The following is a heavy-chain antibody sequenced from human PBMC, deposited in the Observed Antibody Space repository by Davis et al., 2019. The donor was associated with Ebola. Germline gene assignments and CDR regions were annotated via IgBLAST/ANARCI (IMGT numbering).Heavy chain of an antibody. V-gene: IGHV3-7*01. Sequence: GGSLRLSCVASGFTFSNYWMSWVRQAPGKGLEWVANIKQDGSEKYYVDSVEGRFTISRDNAKNSLYLQMNSLRAEDTAVYYCARGPSTGNSFSYWGQGTLVTVSS. CDR2: IKQDGSEK. CDR1: GFTFSNYW. D-gene: IGHD6-13*01. J-gene: IGHJ4*02. CDR3: ARGPSTGNSFSY.